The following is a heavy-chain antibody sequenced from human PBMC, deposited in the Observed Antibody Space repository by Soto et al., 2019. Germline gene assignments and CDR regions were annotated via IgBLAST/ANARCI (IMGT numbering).Heavy chain of an antibody. V-gene: IGHV1-69*13. D-gene: IGHD2-15*01. CDR3: ASLVVVVRGQNWFVP. CDR1: GGTFSSYA. CDR2: IIPIFGTA. Sequence: WASVKVSCKASGGTFSSYAISWVRQAPGQGLEWMGGIIPIFGTANYAQKFQGRVTITADESTSTAYMELSSLRSEDTAVYYCASLVVVVRGQNWFVPWGQGTLVTVS. J-gene: IGHJ5*02.